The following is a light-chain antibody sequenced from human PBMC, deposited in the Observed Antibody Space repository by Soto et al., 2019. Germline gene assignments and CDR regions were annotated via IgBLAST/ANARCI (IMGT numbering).Light chain of an antibody. CDR3: QNYNSYSEE. Sequence: DIQMTQSPSTLSGSVGDRFTITFLASQTISSWLAWYQQKPGKAPKLLIYKASTLKSGVPSRFSGSGSGTEFTLTISSLQPDDFATYYCQNYNSYSEEFGQGTTVAIK. J-gene: IGKJ1*01. CDR2: KAS. CDR1: QTISSW. V-gene: IGKV1-5*03.